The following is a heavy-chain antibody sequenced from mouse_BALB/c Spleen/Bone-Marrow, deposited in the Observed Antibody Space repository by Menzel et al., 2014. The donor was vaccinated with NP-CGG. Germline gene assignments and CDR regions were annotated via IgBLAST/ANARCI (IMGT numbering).Heavy chain of an antibody. V-gene: IGHV14-3*02. CDR2: IDPANGYT. J-gene: IGHJ4*01. Sequence: EVQLQQSGAELVKPGASVKLSCTASGFDIKDTYMHWVKQRHEQGLEWIGRIDPANGYTNYAPKFQGKATITADTSSNTAYLQLSSLTSEDTAVYYCASKKNYYAMDYWGQGTSVTVSS. CDR3: ASKKNYYAMDY. CDR1: GFDIKDTY.